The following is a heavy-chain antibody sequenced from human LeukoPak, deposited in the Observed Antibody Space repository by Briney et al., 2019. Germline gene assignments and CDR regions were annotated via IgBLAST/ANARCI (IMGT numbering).Heavy chain of an antibody. Sequence: SSETLSLTCTVPGYSINSAFYWGWIRVPPGKGLEWIGSVFHRGTTYYNSSLKSRANISIDTSKNQFSLKLNSLTAEDTAVYYCAKDTYYYYGSGTAFDYWGQGTLVTVSS. D-gene: IGHD3-10*01. CDR2: VFHRGTT. CDR3: AKDTYYYYGSGTAFDY. J-gene: IGHJ4*02. V-gene: IGHV4-38-2*02. CDR1: GYSINSAFY.